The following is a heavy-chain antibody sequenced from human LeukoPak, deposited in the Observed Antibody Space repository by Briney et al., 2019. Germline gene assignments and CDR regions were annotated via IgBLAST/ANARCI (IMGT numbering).Heavy chain of an antibody. Sequence: GGSLRLSCAASGFTFSDYYMTWMRQAPGKGLEWVSYISPSGTTTSYADSLKGRFTISRDNAKNSLYLQMNSLTADDTAVYYCASSSNYGGGFDIWGQGTMVTVSS. D-gene: IGHD1-7*01. V-gene: IGHV3-11*04. J-gene: IGHJ3*02. CDR3: ASSSNYGGGFDI. CDR2: ISPSGTTT. CDR1: GFTFSDYY.